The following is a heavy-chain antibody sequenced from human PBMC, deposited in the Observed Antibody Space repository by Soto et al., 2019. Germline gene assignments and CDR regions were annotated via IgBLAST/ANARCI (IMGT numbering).Heavy chain of an antibody. J-gene: IGHJ4*02. D-gene: IGHD4-17*01. Sequence: VGSLRLTCAASGFTFSSYSMNWVRQAPGKGLEWVSSISSSSSYIYYADSVKGRFTISRDNAKNSLYLQMNSLRAEDTAVYYCASRPATVTTGGYWGQGTLVTVSS. CDR1: GFTFSSYS. CDR2: ISSSSSYI. CDR3: ASRPATVTTGGY. V-gene: IGHV3-21*01.